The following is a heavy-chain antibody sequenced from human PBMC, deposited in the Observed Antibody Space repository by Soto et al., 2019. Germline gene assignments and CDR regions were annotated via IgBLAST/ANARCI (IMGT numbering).Heavy chain of an antibody. V-gene: IGHV3-64*01. Sequence: PGGSLRLSCAASGFTFSNYAMHWVRQAPGKGLEYVSTTSSNGGSTYYASSVKGRFTISRDNSKNTLYLQMGSLRAEDMAVYYCASSRDGYSFDYWGQGTLVTVSS. D-gene: IGHD4-4*01. CDR1: GFTFSNYA. CDR2: TSSNGGST. J-gene: IGHJ4*02. CDR3: ASSRDGYSFDY.